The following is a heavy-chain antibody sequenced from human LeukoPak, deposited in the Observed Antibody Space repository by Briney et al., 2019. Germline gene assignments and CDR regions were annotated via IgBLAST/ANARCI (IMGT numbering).Heavy chain of an antibody. D-gene: IGHD2-2*01. J-gene: IGHJ4*02. CDR2: IRSKADGGTT. CDR1: GFTFGDYA. CDR3: TRRYCSSTSCYERGSLSDY. Sequence: TGRCLRLSCTASGFTFGDYAMSWVRQAPGEGREWVGFIRSKADGGTTEYAASVKGRFTISRDDSKSIAYLQMNSLKTEDTAVYYCTRRYCSSTSCYERGSLSDYWGQGTLVTVSS. V-gene: IGHV3-49*04.